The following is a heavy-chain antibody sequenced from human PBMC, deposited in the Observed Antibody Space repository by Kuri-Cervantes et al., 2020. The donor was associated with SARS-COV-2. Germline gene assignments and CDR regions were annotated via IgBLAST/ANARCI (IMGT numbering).Heavy chain of an antibody. V-gene: IGHV3-74*01. D-gene: IGHD6-13*01. CDR2: INGGGMST. CDR3: SRVVSATDGYHYYGMDV. J-gene: IGHJ6*02. CDR1: GFTFSSYA. Sequence: GGSLRLSCAASGFTFSSYAMSWVRQAPGKGLVWVSRINGGGMSTSYADSVKGRFTVSRDNAKNMLYLQMNSLRAEDTAVYYCSRVVSATDGYHYYGMDVWGQGTTVTVSS.